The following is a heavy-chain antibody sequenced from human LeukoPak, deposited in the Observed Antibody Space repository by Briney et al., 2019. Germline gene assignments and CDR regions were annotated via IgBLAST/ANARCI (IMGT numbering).Heavy chain of an antibody. CDR1: GGSIRSYY. D-gene: IGHD6-13*01. Sequence: PSETLSLTCTVSGGSIRSYYWSWIRQPPGKGLEWIGYIYYSGSTNYNPSLKSRVTISVDTSKDQFSLKLSSVTAADTAVYYCARVYYSSSYDYWYFDLWGRGTLVTVSS. CDR2: IYYSGST. J-gene: IGHJ2*01. CDR3: ARVYYSSSYDYWYFDL. V-gene: IGHV4-59*01.